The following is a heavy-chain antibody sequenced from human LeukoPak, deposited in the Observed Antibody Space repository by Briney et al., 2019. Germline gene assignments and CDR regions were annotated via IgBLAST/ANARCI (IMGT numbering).Heavy chain of an antibody. D-gene: IGHD3-9*01. CDR3: ATSAVAGYYS. J-gene: IGHJ5*02. CDR2: ISGRSITI. V-gene: IGHV3-48*01. CDR1: GFTFSSYS. Sequence: GGFLRLSCAASGFTFSSYSMNWVRQAPGKGLEWVSYISGRSITIYYADSVKGRFTISRDNAKNSLYLQMSSLRAEDTAVYYCATSAVAGYYSWGQGTLVTVSS.